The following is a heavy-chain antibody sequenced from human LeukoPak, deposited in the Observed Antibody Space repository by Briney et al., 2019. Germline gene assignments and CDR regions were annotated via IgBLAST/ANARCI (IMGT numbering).Heavy chain of an antibody. CDR3: ARADLRAVDY. J-gene: IGHJ4*02. CDR2: IYYSGST. CDR1: VDSISSYY. V-gene: IGHV4-59*01. Sequence: SETLSLTCTVSVDSISSYYWSWIRQSPGKGLEWIGYIYYSGSTYYNPSLTSRVTISVDTSKNQFSLKLNSVTAADTAVYYCARADLRAVDYWGQGTLVTVSS.